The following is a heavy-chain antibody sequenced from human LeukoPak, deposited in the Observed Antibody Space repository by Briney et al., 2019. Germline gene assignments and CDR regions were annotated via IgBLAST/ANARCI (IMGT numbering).Heavy chain of an antibody. V-gene: IGHV1-18*01. CDR2: ISAYNGNT. Sequence: ASVKVSCKASGYTFTSYGISWVRQAPGQGLEWMGWISAYNGNTNYAQKLQGRVTMTTDTSTSTAYMELRSLRSDDTAVYYCAREVGYYGSGKAFDIWGQGTMVTVSS. CDR1: GYTFTSYG. D-gene: IGHD3-10*01. J-gene: IGHJ3*02. CDR3: AREVGYYGSGKAFDI.